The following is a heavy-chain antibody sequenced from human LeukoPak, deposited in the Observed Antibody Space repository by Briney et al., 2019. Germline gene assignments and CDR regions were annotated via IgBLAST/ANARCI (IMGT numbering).Heavy chain of an antibody. CDR1: GFTFSSYS. Sequence: GGSLRLSCAASGFTFSSYSMNWVRQAPGKGLEWVSYISSISSTIYYADSVKGRFTISRDNAKNSLYLQMNSLRAEDTAVYYCAREGVVPAAIISVDYYYYMDVWGKGTTVTVSS. CDR2: ISSISSTI. CDR3: AREGVVPAAIISVDYYYYMDV. V-gene: IGHV3-48*01. D-gene: IGHD2-2*02. J-gene: IGHJ6*03.